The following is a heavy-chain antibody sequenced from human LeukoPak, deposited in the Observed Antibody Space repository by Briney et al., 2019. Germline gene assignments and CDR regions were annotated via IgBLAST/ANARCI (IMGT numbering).Heavy chain of an antibody. V-gene: IGHV1-2*06. CDR2: INPNSGGT. CDR3: ARKVRDDILTGYPENWFDP. Sequence: APVKVSCKASGYTFTGYYMHWVRQAPGQGLDWMGRINPNSGGTNYAQKFQGRVTMTRDTSISTAYMELSRLRSDDTAVYYCARKVRDDILTGYPENWFDPWGQGTLVTVSS. D-gene: IGHD3-9*01. J-gene: IGHJ5*02. CDR1: GYTFTGYY.